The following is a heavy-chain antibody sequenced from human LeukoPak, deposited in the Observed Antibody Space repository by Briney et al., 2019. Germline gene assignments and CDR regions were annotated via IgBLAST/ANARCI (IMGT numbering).Heavy chain of an antibody. CDR3: TRHAQTYYYGMDV. CDR1: GGSISHYY. J-gene: IGHJ6*02. CDR2: IYYTGTT. Sequence: SETLSLTCTVSGGSISHYYWSWIRQPPGKGPEWIGYIYYTGTTNYNPSLKSRVTISVDTSNNHLSLRLSSVTAADTAVYYCTRHAQTYYYGMDVWGQGTTVTVSS. V-gene: IGHV4-59*08.